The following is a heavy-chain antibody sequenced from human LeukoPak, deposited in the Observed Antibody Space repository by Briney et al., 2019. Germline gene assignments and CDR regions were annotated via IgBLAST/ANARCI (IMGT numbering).Heavy chain of an antibody. D-gene: IGHD1-26*01. V-gene: IGHV3-66*01. CDR2: IYSGGGT. Sequence: GGSLRLSCAASGFTVSSNYMSWVRQAPGKGLEWVSVIYSGGGTYYADSVKGRFTISRDNSKNTLYPQMNSLRAEDTAVYYCANSGYYYGMDVWGQGTTVTVSS. J-gene: IGHJ6*02. CDR1: GFTVSSNY. CDR3: ANSGYYYGMDV.